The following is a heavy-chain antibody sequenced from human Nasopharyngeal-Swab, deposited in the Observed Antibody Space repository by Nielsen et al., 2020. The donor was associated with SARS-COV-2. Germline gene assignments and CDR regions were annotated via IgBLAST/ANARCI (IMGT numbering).Heavy chain of an antibody. Sequence: GESLKISCAASGFIFSGSAMHWVRPAPGKGLEWVGRIGDKAHNYATTYAASVKGRFTISRDDSKNTAFLQMDSLNTEDTSLYYCTTDYYFDYWGQGTLVTVSS. J-gene: IGHJ4*02. CDR3: TTDYYFDY. CDR2: IGDKAHNYAT. V-gene: IGHV3-73*01. D-gene: IGHD4/OR15-4a*01. CDR1: GFIFSGSA.